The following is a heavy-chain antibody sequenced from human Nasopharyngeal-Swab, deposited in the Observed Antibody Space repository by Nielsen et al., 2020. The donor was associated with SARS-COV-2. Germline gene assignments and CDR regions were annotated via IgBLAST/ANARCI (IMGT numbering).Heavy chain of an antibody. CDR2: MNPGGSGT. V-gene: IGHV3-74*01. J-gene: IGHJ6*02. D-gene: IGHD1-14*01. CDR3: ARGGFRYGLDV. CDR1: GFNFSTQW. Sequence: GQSLKISCAASGFNFSTQWMDWVRQAPGKGLVWVSQMNPGGSGTGYPDFVKGRFTISRDNAKNTLYLQMNGLRVDDTAVYYCARGGFRYGLDVWGQGTTVTVSS.